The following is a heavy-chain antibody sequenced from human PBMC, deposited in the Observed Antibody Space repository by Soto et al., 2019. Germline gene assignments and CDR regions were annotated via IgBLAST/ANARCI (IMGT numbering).Heavy chain of an antibody. CDR1: GFTFSSYA. CDR2: ISGSGGST. D-gene: IGHD3-22*01. V-gene: IGHV3-23*01. J-gene: IGHJ4*02. Sequence: GGSLRLFCAASGFTFSSYAMSWVRQAPGKGLEWVSAISGSGGSTYYADSVKGRFTISRDNSKNTLYLQMNSLRAEDTAVYYCAKDRDPDYYDSSGYYYEYWGQGTLVTVSS. CDR3: AKDRDPDYYDSSGYYYEY.